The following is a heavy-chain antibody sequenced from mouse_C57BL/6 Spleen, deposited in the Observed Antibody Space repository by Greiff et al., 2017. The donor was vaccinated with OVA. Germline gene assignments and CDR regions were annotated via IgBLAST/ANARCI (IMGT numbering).Heavy chain of an antibody. Sequence: EVKLMESGPGLVKPSQSLSLTCSVSGYSITSGYYWYWIRQLPGNKLEWMGYISYDGSNNYNPSFKNRISITRDTSKKQVLLKLKSVTTEDTATYYCARGGYDYDVGYAMDYWGQGTSVTVSS. V-gene: IGHV3-6*01. CDR3: ARGGYDYDVGYAMDY. CDR1: GYSITSGYY. D-gene: IGHD2-4*01. J-gene: IGHJ4*01. CDR2: ISYDGSN.